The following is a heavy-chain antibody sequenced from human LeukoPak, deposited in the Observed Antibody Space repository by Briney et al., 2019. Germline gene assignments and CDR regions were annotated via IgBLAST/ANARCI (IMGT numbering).Heavy chain of an antibody. J-gene: IGHJ6*03. CDR2: FDPENGET. CDR1: GYTLTELS. Sequence: RASVKVSCKVSGYTLTELSMHWVRQAPGKGLDWMGGFDPENGETIYAQKFQGRVTMTEDTSTDTAYMELSRLRSDDTAVYYCARESAPGYSSGWYDLYYYYYMDVWGKGTTVTISS. D-gene: IGHD6-19*01. CDR3: ARESAPGYSSGWYDLYYYYYMDV. V-gene: IGHV1-24*01.